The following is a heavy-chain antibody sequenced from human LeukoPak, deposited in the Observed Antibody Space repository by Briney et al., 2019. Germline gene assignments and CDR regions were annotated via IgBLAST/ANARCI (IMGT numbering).Heavy chain of an antibody. V-gene: IGHV3-74*01. Sequence: GGSLRLSCATSGFTFSTFWMHWVRQAPGKGLVWVSRIGSDGSNTNYADSVKGRFTISRDNSKNTLYLQMNSLRAEDTAVYYCASNAGGSSWYYWFDPWGQGTLVTVSS. J-gene: IGHJ5*02. CDR2: IGSDGSNT. D-gene: IGHD6-13*01. CDR3: ASNAGGSSWYYWFDP. CDR1: GFTFSTFW.